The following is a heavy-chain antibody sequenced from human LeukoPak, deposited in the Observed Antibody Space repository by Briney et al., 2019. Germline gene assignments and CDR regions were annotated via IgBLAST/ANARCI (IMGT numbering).Heavy chain of an antibody. CDR1: GFTFSSYG. CDR3: ARSTYYDSSGYLPGGMDV. D-gene: IGHD3-22*01. V-gene: IGHV3-30*19. Sequence: GGSLRLSCAASGFTFSSYGMHWVRQAPGKGLEWVAVISYDGSNKYYADSVKGRFTISRDNSKNTLYLQMNSLRAEDTAVYYCARSTYYDSSGYLPGGMDVWGQGTTVTVSS. CDR2: ISYDGSNK. J-gene: IGHJ6*02.